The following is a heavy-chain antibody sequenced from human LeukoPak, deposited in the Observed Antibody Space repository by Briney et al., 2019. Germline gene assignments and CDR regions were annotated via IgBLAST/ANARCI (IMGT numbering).Heavy chain of an antibody. V-gene: IGHV3-74*01. J-gene: IGHJ5*02. Sequence: GGSLRLSCAASGFTFSAHWMHWVRQAPGKGLLWVSRINNDGSSTTYADSVKGRFTISRDNAKNTLYLQMNSLRAEDTAVYYCVREVSGDPWHNWFVPWGQGTTVTVSS. D-gene: IGHD4-17*01. CDR1: GFTFSAHW. CDR3: VREVSGDPWHNWFVP. CDR2: INNDGSST.